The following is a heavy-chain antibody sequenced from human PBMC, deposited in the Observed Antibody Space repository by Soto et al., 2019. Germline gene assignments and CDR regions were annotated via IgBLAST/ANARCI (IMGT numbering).Heavy chain of an antibody. J-gene: IGHJ4*02. Sequence: SETLSLTCTVSGGSISSGGYYWSWIRQHPGKGLEWIGYIYYSGSTYYNPSLKSRVTISVDTSKNQFSLKLSSVTAADTAVYYCARARITMVRGATIHPLTCLDYWGQGTLVTVSS. V-gene: IGHV4-31*03. CDR3: ARARITMVRGATIHPLTCLDY. CDR2: IYYSGST. D-gene: IGHD3-10*01. CDR1: GGSISSGGYY.